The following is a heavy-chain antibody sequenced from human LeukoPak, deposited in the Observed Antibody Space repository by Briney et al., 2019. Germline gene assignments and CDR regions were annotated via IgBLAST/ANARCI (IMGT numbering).Heavy chain of an antibody. D-gene: IGHD2-2*01. V-gene: IGHV1-8*02. CDR3: ARRHVVVPAATPSRNWFDP. CDR2: MNPNSGNT. CDR1: GYTFTSYY. J-gene: IGHJ5*02. Sequence: ASVKVSCKASGYTFTSYYIHWVRQATGQGLEWMGWMNPNSGNTGYAQKFQGRVTMTRNTSISTAYMELSSLRSEDTAVYYCARRHVVVPAATPSRNWFDPWGQGTLVTVSS.